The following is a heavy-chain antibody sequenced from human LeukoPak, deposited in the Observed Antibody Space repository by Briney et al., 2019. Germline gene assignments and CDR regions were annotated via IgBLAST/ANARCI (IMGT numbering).Heavy chain of an antibody. J-gene: IGHJ4*02. CDR1: GFTFINHA. Sequence: PGGSLRLSRAASGFTFINHAMTWVRQAPGKGLEWASAIGSNGGATYYADSVRGRFTISRDNSKNTLYLQMNSLRADDTAVYYCAKDHNDFWSGYPPNWGQGTLVTVSS. D-gene: IGHD3-3*01. CDR2: IGSNGGAT. CDR3: AKDHNDFWSGYPPN. V-gene: IGHV3-23*01.